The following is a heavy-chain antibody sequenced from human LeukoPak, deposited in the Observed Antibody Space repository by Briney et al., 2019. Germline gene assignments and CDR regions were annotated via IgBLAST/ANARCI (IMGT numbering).Heavy chain of an antibody. V-gene: IGHV3-9*01. J-gene: IGHJ3*02. D-gene: IGHD2-2*01. CDR1: GFTFDDYA. CDR3: AKSSLGVVVPGGALDI. Sequence: PGRSLRLSCAASGFTFDDYAMHWVRQAPGKGLEWVSGISWNSGSIGYADSVKGRFTISRDNAKNSLYLQMNSLRAEDTALYYCAKSSLGVVVPGGALDIWGQGTMVTVSS. CDR2: ISWNSGSI.